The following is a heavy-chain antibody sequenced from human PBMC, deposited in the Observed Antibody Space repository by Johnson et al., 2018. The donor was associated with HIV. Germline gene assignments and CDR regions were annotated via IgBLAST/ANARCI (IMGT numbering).Heavy chain of an antibody. CDR2: IKDDGREK. Sequence: MQLVESGGGLVQPGGSLRLSCAASGFTFSSFWMTWVRQAPGKGLEWVANIKDDGREKYYEDPVKGRFTISRDNAKNSLYVQMNSLRAEDTALYYCARGGRYYDPGAFDMRGRGTMVTVSS. D-gene: IGHD3-22*01. J-gene: IGHJ3*02. CDR3: ARGGRYYDPGAFDM. CDR1: GFTFSSFW. V-gene: IGHV3-7*05.